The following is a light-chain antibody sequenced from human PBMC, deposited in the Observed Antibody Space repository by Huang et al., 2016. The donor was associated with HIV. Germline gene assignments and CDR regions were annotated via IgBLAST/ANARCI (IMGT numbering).Light chain of an antibody. Sequence: EIVMPQSPATLSVSPGERVTLSCRASQSVSSSLTWYQHKPAQALRLLIYGASTRDTSIPARINGSGSGTEFTLTISSLQYDDFAVYYCQQYNNRPLYTFGQGTKLEIK. CDR3: QQYNNRPLYT. CDR1: QSVSSS. J-gene: IGKJ2*01. V-gene: IGKV3-15*01. CDR2: GAS.